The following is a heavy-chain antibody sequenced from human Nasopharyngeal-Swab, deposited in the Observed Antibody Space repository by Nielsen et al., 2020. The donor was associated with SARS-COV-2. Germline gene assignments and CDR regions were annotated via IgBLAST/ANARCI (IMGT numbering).Heavy chain of an antibody. V-gene: IGHV3-33*06. D-gene: IGHD3-10*01. CDR1: GFTFSRYA. Sequence: GGSLRLSCAASGFTFSRYAMHWVRQAPGKGLEWVTLIWYDGTNTYYADSVKGRFTISRDNSKNTVYLHMNSLRAEDTAIYYCAKGFLDYYYYMDVRGKGTTVTVSS. J-gene: IGHJ6*03. CDR3: AKGFLDYYYYMDV. CDR2: IWYDGTNT.